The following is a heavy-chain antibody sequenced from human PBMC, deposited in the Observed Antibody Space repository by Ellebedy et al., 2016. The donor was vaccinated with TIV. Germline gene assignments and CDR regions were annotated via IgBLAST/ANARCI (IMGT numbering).Heavy chain of an antibody. CDR2: INPNSGGT. Sequence: ASVKVSCKASGYTFTGYYMHWVRQAPGQGLEWMGWINPNSGGTNYAQKFQGWVTMTRDTPITTAYMELSRLRSDDTAVYYCARGCSSTSCSGDYYYGMTVWGQGTTFTVSS. J-gene: IGHJ6*02. D-gene: IGHD2-2*01. V-gene: IGHV1-2*04. CDR1: GYTFTGYY. CDR3: ARGCSSTSCSGDYYYGMTV.